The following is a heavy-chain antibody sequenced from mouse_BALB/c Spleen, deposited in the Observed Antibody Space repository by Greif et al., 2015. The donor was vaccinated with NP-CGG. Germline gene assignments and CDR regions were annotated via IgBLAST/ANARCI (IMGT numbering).Heavy chain of an antibody. D-gene: IGHD2-4*01. J-gene: IGHJ2*01. CDR2: ISSGGSYT. CDR1: GFAFSSYD. V-gene: IGHV5-9*02. CDR3: ARGFDYDEEGVGFDY. Sequence: EVMLVESGGGLVKPGGSLKLSCAASGFAFSSYDMSWVRQTPEKRLEWVATISSGGSYTYYPDSVKGRFTISRDNARNTLYLQMSSLRSEDTALYYCARGFDYDEEGVGFDYWGQGTTLTVSS.